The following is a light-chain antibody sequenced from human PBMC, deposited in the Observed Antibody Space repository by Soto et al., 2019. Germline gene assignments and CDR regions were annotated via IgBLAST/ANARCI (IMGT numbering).Light chain of an antibody. V-gene: IGLV4-69*01. Sequence: QSVLTQSPSASASLGASVKLTCTLSSGHSNYAIAWHQQQPEKSPRYLMKLNSDGSHRKGDGIPDRFSGSSSGAERYLTISSLQSEDEADYYCQTWGTGIRVFGTGTKLTVL. CDR1: SGHSNYA. CDR3: QTWGTGIRV. CDR2: LNSDGSH. J-gene: IGLJ1*01.